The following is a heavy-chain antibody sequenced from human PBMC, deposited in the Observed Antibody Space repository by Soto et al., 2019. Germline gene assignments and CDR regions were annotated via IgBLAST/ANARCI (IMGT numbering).Heavy chain of an antibody. V-gene: IGHV4-39*01. CDR2: IYGTGNT. J-gene: IGHJ6*02. D-gene: IGHD6-13*01. Sequence: QLQLQESGPGLVKPSETLSLSCTVSGGSITSSFYWGWIRQPPGKGLKWIGSIYGTGNTYFNPSLKGRVTISADTSKNPFSLNLISVTAADTAVYYCRSSSRYSTDVWGQGDTVTVSS. CDR1: GGSITSSFY. CDR3: RSSSRYSTDV.